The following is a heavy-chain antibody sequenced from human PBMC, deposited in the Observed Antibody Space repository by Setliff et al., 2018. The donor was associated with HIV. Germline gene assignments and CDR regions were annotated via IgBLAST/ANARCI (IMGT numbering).Heavy chain of an antibody. V-gene: IGHV3-15*01. D-gene: IGHD3-10*01. CDR1: GFTFSTAW. J-gene: IGHJ4*02. CDR3: TTTLSLWFGAPFDY. CDR2: IKSKTDGGTT. Sequence: GGSLRLSCAASGFTFSTAWMNWVRQAPGRGLEWVGHIKSKTDGGTTDYAAPVKGRFTISRDDSKNTLYLQMNSLKSEDTAVYYCTTTLSLWFGAPFDYWGQGTLVTVSS.